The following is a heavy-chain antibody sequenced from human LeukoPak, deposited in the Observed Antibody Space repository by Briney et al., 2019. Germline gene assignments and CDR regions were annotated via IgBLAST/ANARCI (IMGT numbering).Heavy chain of an antibody. J-gene: IGHJ3*02. CDR2: ISSSSSYI. V-gene: IGHV3-21*01. Sequence: GGSLRLSCAASGFTFSSYSMNWVRQAPGKGLEWVSSISSSSSYIYYADSVKGRFTISRDNAKNSLYLQMNSLRAEDTAVYYCAGGEQQLTHDAFDIWGQGTMVTVSS. D-gene: IGHD6-13*01. CDR3: AGGEQQLTHDAFDI. CDR1: GFTFSSYS.